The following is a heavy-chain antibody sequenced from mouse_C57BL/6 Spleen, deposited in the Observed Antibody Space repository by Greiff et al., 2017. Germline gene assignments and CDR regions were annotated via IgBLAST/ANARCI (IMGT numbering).Heavy chain of an antibody. CDR1: GFSLTSYG. D-gene: IGHD2-1*01. CDR2: IWSGGST. CDR3: SRNGYGNQPGAY. V-gene: IGHV2-2*01. J-gene: IGHJ3*01. Sequence: QVQLQQSGPGLVQPSQSLSITCTVSGFSLTSYGVHWVRQSPGKGLEWLGVIWSGGSTDYNAAFISRLSISKDNSKSQVFFKMNSLQADDTAIDYCSRNGYGNQPGAYWGQGTLVTVSA.